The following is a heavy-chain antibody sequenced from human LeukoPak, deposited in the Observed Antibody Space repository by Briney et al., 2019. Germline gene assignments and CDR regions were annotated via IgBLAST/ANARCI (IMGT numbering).Heavy chain of an antibody. Sequence: GSLRLSCAASGFTFSSYEMNWVRQALGKGLEWVSYISNSAGSIYYADSVKGRFTISRDNAKNSLYLQMNGLRAEDTAIYYCVSAYGGLLDYWGQGTLVTVSS. J-gene: IGHJ4*02. CDR3: VSAYGGLLDY. CDR1: GFTFSSYE. CDR2: ISNSAGSI. D-gene: IGHD3-16*01. V-gene: IGHV3-48*03.